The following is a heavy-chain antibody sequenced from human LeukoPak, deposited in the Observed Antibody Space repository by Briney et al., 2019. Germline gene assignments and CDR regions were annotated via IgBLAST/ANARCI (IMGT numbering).Heavy chain of an antibody. CDR1: GASISTDVTYY. D-gene: IGHD3-22*01. J-gene: IGHJ4*02. V-gene: IGHV4-39*07. CDR2: IYYTGNS. Sequence: PSETLSLTCTVSGASISTDVTYYWTFIRQPPGKGLEWIGSIYYTGNSYYNPSLKSRVTLSVDTSKNQFSLKLNSVTAADTAVYYCARDWPHYYETPDYPRKFFDSWGQGTQVTVSP. CDR3: ARDWPHYYETPDYPRKFFDS.